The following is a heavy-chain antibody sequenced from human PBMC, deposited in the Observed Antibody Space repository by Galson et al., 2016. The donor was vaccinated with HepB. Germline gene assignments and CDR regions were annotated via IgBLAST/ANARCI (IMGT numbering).Heavy chain of an antibody. CDR2: IDPRDSFT. D-gene: IGHD3-9*01. V-gene: IGHV5-10-1*01. Sequence: QSGAEVKKPGESLRISCTGAGYSFTTYWISWVRQMPGKGLEWMGRIDPRDSFTNYSPSFEGHVTVSADKSINTAYLQWSSLKASDTAMYYCARISERRDFDWVPPFDYWGQGTLVTVSS. CDR1: GYSFTTYW. CDR3: ARISERRDFDWVPPFDY. J-gene: IGHJ4*02.